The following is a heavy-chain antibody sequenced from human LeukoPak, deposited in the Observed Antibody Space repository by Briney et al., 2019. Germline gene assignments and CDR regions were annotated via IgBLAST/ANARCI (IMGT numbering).Heavy chain of an antibody. CDR3: ATKVRSYYDSSGYYY. Sequence: ASVTVSCKVSGYTLTELSMHWVRQAPGKGLEWMGGFDPEDGETIYAQKFQGRITMTEDTSTDTAYMELSSLRSEDTAVYYCATKVRSYYDSSGYYYWGQGTLVTVSS. J-gene: IGHJ4*02. CDR1: GYTLTELS. D-gene: IGHD3-22*01. CDR2: FDPEDGET. V-gene: IGHV1-24*01.